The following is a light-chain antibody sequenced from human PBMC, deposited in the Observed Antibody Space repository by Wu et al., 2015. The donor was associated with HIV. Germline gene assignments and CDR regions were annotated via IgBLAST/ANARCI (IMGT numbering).Light chain of an antibody. CDR2: GAS. CDR3: HQYGSSPPYT. Sequence: EIVLTQSPGTLSLSPGERATLSCRASQSIRSSYLAWFQQKPGQAPRRLIHGASSRATGIPDRFSGSGSGTDFTLTISRLEPEDFAVYYCHQYGSSPPYTFGQGTKLEIK. CDR1: QSIRSSY. J-gene: IGKJ2*01. V-gene: IGKV3-20*01.